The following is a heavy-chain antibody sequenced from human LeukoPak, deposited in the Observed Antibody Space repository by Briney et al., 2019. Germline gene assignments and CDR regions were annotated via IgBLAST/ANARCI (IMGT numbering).Heavy chain of an antibody. V-gene: IGHV4-59*01. CDR3: ARGHTRVWFGELFIWFDP. J-gene: IGHJ5*02. D-gene: IGHD3-10*01. CDR1: GGSISSYY. Sequence: PSETLSLTCTVSGGSISSYYWSWIRQPPGKGLEWIGYIYYSGSTNYNPSLKSRVTISVDTSKNQFSLKLSSVTAADTAVYYCARGHTRVWFGELFIWFDPWGQGTLATVSS. CDR2: IYYSGST.